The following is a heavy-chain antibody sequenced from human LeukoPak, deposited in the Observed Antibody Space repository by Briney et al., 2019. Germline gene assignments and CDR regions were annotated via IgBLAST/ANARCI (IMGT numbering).Heavy chain of an antibody. D-gene: IGHD5-12*01. CDR2: IYTSGST. CDR3: ARHVNSGYDDYNWFDP. J-gene: IGHJ5*02. Sequence: PSETLSFTCTVSGGSISSYYWSWIRQPPGKGLEWIGYIYTSGSTNYNPSLKSRVTISVDTSKNQFSLKLSSVTAADTAVYYCARHVNSGYDDYNWFDPWGQGTLVTVSS. V-gene: IGHV4-4*09. CDR1: GGSISSYY.